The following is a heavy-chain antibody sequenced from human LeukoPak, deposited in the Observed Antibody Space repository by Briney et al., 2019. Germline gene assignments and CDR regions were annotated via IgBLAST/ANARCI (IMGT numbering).Heavy chain of an antibody. J-gene: IGHJ6*02. Sequence: GGSLRLSCAASGFTFSSYSMNSVRQAPGKGLEWAAVISYDGSNIYYADSVEGRFTISRDNSKNTLYLQMNSLRVEDTAVYYCAKAWLKGVYGDYYGMDVWGQGTTVTVSS. CDR1: GFTFSSYS. V-gene: IGHV3-30*18. CDR3: AKAWLKGVYGDYYGMDV. CDR2: ISYDGSNI. D-gene: IGHD4-17*01.